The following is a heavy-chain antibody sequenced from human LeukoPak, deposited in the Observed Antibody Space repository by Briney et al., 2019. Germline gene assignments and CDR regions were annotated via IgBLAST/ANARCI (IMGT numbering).Heavy chain of an antibody. Sequence: GESLKISCKGSGYSFTSYWIGWVRQMPGKGLEWMGIIYPGDSDTRYSPSFQGQVTISADKSISTAYLQWSSLKASDTAMYYCARRRRVVGLESRAFDIWGQGTMVTVSS. D-gene: IGHD1-26*01. J-gene: IGHJ3*02. V-gene: IGHV5-51*01. CDR1: GYSFTSYW. CDR2: IYPGDSDT. CDR3: ARRRRVVGLESRAFDI.